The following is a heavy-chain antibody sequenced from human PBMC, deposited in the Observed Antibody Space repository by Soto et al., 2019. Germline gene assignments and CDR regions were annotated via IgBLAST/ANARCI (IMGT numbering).Heavy chain of an antibody. Sequence: VQLVESGGGVVQPGRSLRLSCAASGFNFRGYGMHWVRQAPGKGLEWVAITRHDGSNTYYADSVRGRFTISRDNSKNTLYLQMNSLRVEDTAVYYCARDGVGATTYFGYLDYWGQGTLITVSP. CDR2: TRHDGSNT. CDR3: ARDGVGATTYFGYLDY. D-gene: IGHD1-26*01. V-gene: IGHV3-33*01. CDR1: GFNFRGYG. J-gene: IGHJ4*02.